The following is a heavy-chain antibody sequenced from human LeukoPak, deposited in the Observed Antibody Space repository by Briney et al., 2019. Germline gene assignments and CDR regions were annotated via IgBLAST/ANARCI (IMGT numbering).Heavy chain of an antibody. D-gene: IGHD3-22*01. J-gene: IGHJ4*02. Sequence: GGSLRLSCAASGFTFSSYGMHWVRQAPGKGLEWVAVISYDGSNKYYADSVKGRFTISRDNSKNTLYLQMNSLRAEDTAVYYCASQSYGSSGYYSPPDYWGQGTLVTVS. CDR2: ISYDGSNK. CDR3: ASQSYGSSGYYSPPDY. V-gene: IGHV3-30*03. CDR1: GFTFSSYG.